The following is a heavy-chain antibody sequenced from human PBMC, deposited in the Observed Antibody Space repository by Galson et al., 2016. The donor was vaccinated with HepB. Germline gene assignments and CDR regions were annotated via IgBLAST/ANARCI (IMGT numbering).Heavy chain of an antibody. J-gene: IGHJ4*02. D-gene: IGHD3-16*01. CDR2: IKPDGSEE. CDR1: GFTFSNFW. CDR3: ARDTRHGGLY. Sequence: LRLSCAASGFTFSNFWMAWARQAPGEGLEWLATIKPDGSEEYYVDSVKGRFTISRDNARNSVSLQMNSRKAGDTAVYFCARDTRHGGLYWGQGTLVTVSS. V-gene: IGHV3-7*04.